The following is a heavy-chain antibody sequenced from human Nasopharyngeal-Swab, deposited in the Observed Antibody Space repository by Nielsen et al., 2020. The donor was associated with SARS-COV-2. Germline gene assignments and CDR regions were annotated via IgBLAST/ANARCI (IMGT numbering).Heavy chain of an antibody. Sequence: GESLKISCAASGFTFSSYGMHWVRQAPGKGLEWVAVISYDGSNKYYADSVKGRFTISRDNSKNTLYLQMNSLRAEDTAVYYCAKDRGHYYSGMDVWGQGTTVTASS. CDR2: ISYDGSNK. CDR3: AKDRGHYYSGMDV. J-gene: IGHJ6*02. V-gene: IGHV3-30*18. CDR1: GFTFSSYG.